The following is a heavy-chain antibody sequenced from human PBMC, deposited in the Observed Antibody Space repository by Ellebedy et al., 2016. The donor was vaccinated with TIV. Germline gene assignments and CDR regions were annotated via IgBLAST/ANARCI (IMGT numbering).Heavy chain of an antibody. CDR3: ARGSHVTMDRGIILNPDYYFDS. J-gene: IGHJ4*02. CDR2: IWYDGRNE. D-gene: IGHD3-10*01. CDR1: GFTFRSYG. V-gene: IGHV3-33*01. Sequence: GESLKISCATSGFTFRSYGMHWVRQVPGKGLEWVAGIWYDGRNEHYADSVKGRFTISRVTSKNTLYLQMKSLRVEDTALYYCARGSHVTMDRGIILNPDYYFDSWGQGTLVTVSS.